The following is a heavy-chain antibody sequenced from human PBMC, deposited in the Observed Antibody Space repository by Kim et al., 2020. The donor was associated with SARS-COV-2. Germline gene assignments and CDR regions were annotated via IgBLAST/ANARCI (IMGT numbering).Heavy chain of an antibody. J-gene: IGHJ6*01. Sequence: ASVKVSCKASGYTFTSYGMHWVRQAPGQGLEWMGWINACNGNTKYSQNLQGRVTMTTDTSASTAYMELSSLRSDDTAVYYCAKSQGSRDCRNYYG. CDR3: AKSQGSRDCRNYYG. D-gene: IGHD2-21*01. V-gene: IGHV1-3*01. CDR2: INACNGNT. CDR1: GYTFTSYG.